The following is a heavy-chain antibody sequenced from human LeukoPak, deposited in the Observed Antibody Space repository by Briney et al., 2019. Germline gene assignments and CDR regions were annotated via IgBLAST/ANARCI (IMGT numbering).Heavy chain of an antibody. CDR3: ARERAAGTSSDYFDY. CDR2: VSGSSSYI. Sequence: GGSLRLSCAAPGFTFSSYGMHWVRQAPGKGLEWVSSVSGSSSYIHYADSVKGRFTISRDNAKNSLFLQMTSLRAEDTAVYYCARERAAGTSSDYFDYWGQGALVTVSS. D-gene: IGHD3-22*01. CDR1: GFTFSSYG. V-gene: IGHV3-21*01. J-gene: IGHJ4*02.